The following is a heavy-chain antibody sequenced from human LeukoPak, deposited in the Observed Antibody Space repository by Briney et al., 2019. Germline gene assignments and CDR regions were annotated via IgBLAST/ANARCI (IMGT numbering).Heavy chain of an antibody. D-gene: IGHD1-20*01. CDR1: GDSISSGDYY. CDR3: ARGNWHDFDY. Sequence: SQTLSLTCTVSGDSISSGDYYWTWIRQPAGKGLEWIGRIYSSGSTNYNPSLKSRLTISLDTSKNQFSLKLSSVTAADTAVYYCARGNWHDFDYWGQGTLVPVSS. J-gene: IGHJ4*02. CDR2: IYSSGST. V-gene: IGHV4-61*02.